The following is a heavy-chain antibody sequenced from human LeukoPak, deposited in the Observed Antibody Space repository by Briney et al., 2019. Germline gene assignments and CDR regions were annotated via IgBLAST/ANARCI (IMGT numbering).Heavy chain of an antibody. CDR2: INHSGST. V-gene: IGHV4-34*01. CDR3: ARVFGSSWYPALDY. Sequence: SETLSLTCAVYGGSFSGYYWSWIRQPPGKGLEWIGEINHSGSTNYNPSLKSRVTISVDTSKNQFSLNLSSVTAADTAVYYCARVFGSSWYPALDYWGQGTLVTVPS. CDR1: GGSFSGYY. D-gene: IGHD6-13*01. J-gene: IGHJ4*02.